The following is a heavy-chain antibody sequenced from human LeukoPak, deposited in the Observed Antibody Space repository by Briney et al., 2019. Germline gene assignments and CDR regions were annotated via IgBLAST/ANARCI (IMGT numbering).Heavy chain of an antibody. CDR1: GFTFSSYA. Sequence: PGGSLRLSCAASGFTFSSYAMHWVRQAPGKGLEWVAVISYDGSNKYYADSVKGRFTISRDNSKNTLYLQMNSLRAEDTAVYYCARDWDTAMVTPDYWGQGTLVTVSS. J-gene: IGHJ4*02. CDR2: ISYDGSNK. D-gene: IGHD5-18*01. CDR3: ARDWDTAMVTPDY. V-gene: IGHV3-30-3*01.